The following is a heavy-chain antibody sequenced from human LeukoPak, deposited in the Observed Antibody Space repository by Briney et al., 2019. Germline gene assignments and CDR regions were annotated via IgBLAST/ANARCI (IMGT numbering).Heavy chain of an antibody. J-gene: IGHJ4*02. V-gene: IGHV1-2*02. Sequence: ASVKVSCKASGYTLTGYYMHWVRQAPGQGLEWMGWINPNSGGTNYAQKFQGRVTMTRDTSISTAYMELSRLRSDDTAVYYCAGEYSSSWYRFDYWGQGTLVTVSS. D-gene: IGHD6-13*01. CDR2: INPNSGGT. CDR1: GYTLTGYY. CDR3: AGEYSSSWYRFDY.